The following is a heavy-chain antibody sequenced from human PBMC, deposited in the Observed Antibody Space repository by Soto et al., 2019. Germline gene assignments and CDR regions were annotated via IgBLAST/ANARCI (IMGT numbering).Heavy chain of an antibody. Sequence: SVKVSCKASGFTFTSPAMQWVRQARGQRLEWIGWIVVGSGNTNYAQKFQERVTITRDMSTSTAYMELSSLRSEDTAVYYCAAGCGVVIFPFDYWARGPLVTVSS. V-gene: IGHV1-58*02. CDR2: IVVGSGNT. CDR3: AAGCGVVIFPFDY. J-gene: IGHJ4*02. D-gene: IGHD3-3*01. CDR1: GFTFTSPA.